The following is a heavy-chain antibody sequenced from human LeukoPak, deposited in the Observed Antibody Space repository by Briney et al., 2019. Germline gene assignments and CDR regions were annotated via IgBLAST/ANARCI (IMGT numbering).Heavy chain of an antibody. J-gene: IGHJ4*03. CDR1: GFTFSSYW. CDR2: IKQDGSEK. CDR3: AKIRGTFDY. D-gene: IGHD3-16*01. V-gene: IGHV3-7*03. Sequence: GGSLRLSCAASGFTFSSYWMSWVRQAPGKGLEWVANIKQDGSEKYYVDSVKGRFTISRDNSKNTLYLQMNSLRAEDTAVYYCAKIRGTFDYWGQGTMVTVSS.